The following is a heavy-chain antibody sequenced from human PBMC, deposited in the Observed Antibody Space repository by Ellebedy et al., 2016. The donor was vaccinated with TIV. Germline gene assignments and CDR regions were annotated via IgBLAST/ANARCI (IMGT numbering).Heavy chain of an antibody. CDR1: GFTFSSYS. J-gene: IGHJ6*02. D-gene: IGHD4-17*01. V-gene: IGHV3-48*01. CDR3: AKARRGDYVIFGLDV. CDR2: INSGSSSI. Sequence: GESLKISCAASGFTFSSYSMNWVRQAPGKGLEWISYINSGSSSIYYADSVKGRFTISRDNSKNTLYLEMNSLRVDDTAVYYCAKARRGDYVIFGLDVWGQGTTVPVSS.